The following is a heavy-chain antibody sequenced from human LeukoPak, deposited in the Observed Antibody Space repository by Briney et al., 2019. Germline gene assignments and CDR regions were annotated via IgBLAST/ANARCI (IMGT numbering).Heavy chain of an antibody. V-gene: IGHV6-1*01. D-gene: IGHD5-18*01. CDR1: GDSVSSNSAA. J-gene: IGHJ4*02. Sequence: SQTLPLPCAISGDSVSSNSAAWNWIRQSPSRGLEWLGRTYYRSNDYAVSVKSRITINPDTSKNRFSLQLNSVTPEDTAVYYCAREEVRRGYSYGFWGQGTLVTVSS. CDR2: TYYRSN. CDR3: AREEVRRGYSYGF.